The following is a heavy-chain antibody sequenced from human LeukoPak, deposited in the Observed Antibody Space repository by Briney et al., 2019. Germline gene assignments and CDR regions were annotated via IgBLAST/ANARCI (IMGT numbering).Heavy chain of an antibody. CDR3: AKSQRGRFSCSRVDY. CDR2: TSSSVGNT. CDR1: GVTSCRAD. D-gene: IGHD2-2*01. J-gene: IGHJ4*02. Sequence: VGSPRLSPAPSGVTSCRADMSSGPETPGEGLGWGSATSSSVGNTFTADSLKGRFTTSRDNSKNTVFLHMNSLRVEDTPVYYCAKSQRGRFSCSRVDYWGEGTLVTVSS. V-gene: IGHV3-23*01.